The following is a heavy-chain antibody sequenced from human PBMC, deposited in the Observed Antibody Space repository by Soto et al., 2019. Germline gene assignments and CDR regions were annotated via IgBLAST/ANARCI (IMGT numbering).Heavy chain of an antibody. Sequence: NPSETLSLTCTVSGGSISSYYWSWIRQPPGKGLEWIGYIYYSGSTNYNPSLKSRVTISVDTSKNQFSLKLSSVTAADTAVYYCARGIAAAALDPWGQGTLVTVSS. J-gene: IGHJ5*02. CDR1: GGSISSYY. CDR2: IYYSGST. D-gene: IGHD6-13*01. V-gene: IGHV4-59*01. CDR3: ARGIAAAALDP.